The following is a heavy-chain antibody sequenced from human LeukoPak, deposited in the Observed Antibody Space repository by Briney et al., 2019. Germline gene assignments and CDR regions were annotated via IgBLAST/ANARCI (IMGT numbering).Heavy chain of an antibody. V-gene: IGHV4-61*02. CDR1: GGSISSGSYY. J-gene: IGHJ6*03. CDR3: AREPAEYYYYYMDV. D-gene: IGHD2-2*01. Sequence: SETLSLTCTVSGGSISSGSYYWSWIRQPAGKGLEWIGRIYTSGSTNYNPSLKSRVTISVDTSKNQFSLKLSSVTAADTAVYYCAREPAEYYYYYMDVWGKGTTVTISS. CDR2: IYTSGST.